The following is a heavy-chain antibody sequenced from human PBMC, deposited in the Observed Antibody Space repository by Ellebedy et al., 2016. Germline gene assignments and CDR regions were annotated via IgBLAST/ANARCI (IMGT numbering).Heavy chain of an antibody. CDR3: ARTGDPYFDY. V-gene: IGHV2-5*02. J-gene: IGHJ4*02. CDR2: IYWDETR. CDR1: GFSLSTSGVG. Sequence: SGPTLVKPTQTLTLTCTFSGFSLSTSGVGVGWIRQPPGKALEWLALIYWDETRSYSPSLKSRLTISRDTSKNQVVLTMTNMAPMDTATYYCARTGDPYFDYWGQGTLVTVSS. D-gene: IGHD7-27*01.